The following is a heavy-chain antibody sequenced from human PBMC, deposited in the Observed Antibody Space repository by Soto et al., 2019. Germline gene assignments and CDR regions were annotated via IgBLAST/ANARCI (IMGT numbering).Heavy chain of an antibody. CDR3: ARAACSSTSCYNYYAYGMDV. J-gene: IGHJ6*02. CDR1: GYTFTTYW. D-gene: IGHD2-2*01. V-gene: IGHV1-3*01. CDR2: IHAGNGNT. Sequence: QVQLVQSGPEMKKPGASVKLSCKASGYTFTTYWMHWLRQPPEQGLGWRGGIHAGNGNTEHSQKFQGRVTITRDTSASTAYLELGSLRSEDTAVYYCARAACSSTSCYNYYAYGMDVWGQGTAVTVS.